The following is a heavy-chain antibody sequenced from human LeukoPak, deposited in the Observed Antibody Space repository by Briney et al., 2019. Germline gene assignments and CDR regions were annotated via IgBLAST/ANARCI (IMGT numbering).Heavy chain of an antibody. V-gene: IGHV3-30-3*01. J-gene: IGHJ4*02. D-gene: IGHD6-13*01. CDR1: GFTFSSYA. Sequence: GGSLRLSCAASGFTFSSYAMHWVRQAPGKGLEWVAVISYDGSNKYYADSVKGRFTISRDNSKNTLYLQMNSLRAEGTAVYYCARENIAAAGSFDYWGQGTLVTVSS. CDR3: ARENIAAAGSFDY. CDR2: ISYDGSNK.